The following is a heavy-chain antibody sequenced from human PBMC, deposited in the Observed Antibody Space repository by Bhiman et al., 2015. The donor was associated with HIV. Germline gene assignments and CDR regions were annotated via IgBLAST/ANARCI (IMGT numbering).Heavy chain of an antibody. CDR2: ISGSGGSK. Sequence: EVQLLESGGGLVQPGGSLRLSCAASGFTFSSYAMIWVRQAPGKGLEWVSGISGSGGSKFYADSVKGRFTISRDNSKNTLYLQMNSLGAEDTAVYYCAKDDDYGDYGGVSYFDYWGQGTLVTVSS. CDR3: AKDDDYGDYGGVSYFDY. J-gene: IGHJ4*02. V-gene: IGHV3-23*01. D-gene: IGHD4-17*01. CDR1: GFTFSSYA.